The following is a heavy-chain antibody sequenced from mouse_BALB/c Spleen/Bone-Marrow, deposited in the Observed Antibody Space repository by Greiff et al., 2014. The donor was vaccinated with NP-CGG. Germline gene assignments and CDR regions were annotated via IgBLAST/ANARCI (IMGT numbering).Heavy chain of an antibody. CDR2: ILPGSGST. J-gene: IGHJ3*01. Sequence: VQGVESGAELMKPGASVKISCKATGYTFSSYWIEWVKQRPGHGLEWIGEILPGSGSTNYNEKFKGEATFTADTSSNTAYMQLSSLTSEDSAVYYCASFYGRFAYWGQGTLVTVSA. CDR3: ASFYGRFAY. V-gene: IGHV1-9*01. D-gene: IGHD1-1*02. CDR1: GYTFSSYW.